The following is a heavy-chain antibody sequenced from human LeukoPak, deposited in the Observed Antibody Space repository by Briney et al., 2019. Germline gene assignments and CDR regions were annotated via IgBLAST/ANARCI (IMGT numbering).Heavy chain of an antibody. V-gene: IGHV3-23*01. Sequence: GGSLRLPCAASGFTFSSYAMSWVRQAPGKGLEWVSAISGSGGSTYYADSVKGRFTISRDNSKNTLYLQMNSLRAEDTAVYYCAKDRPPKTYYYDSSGYYYDAFDIWGQGTMVTVSS. CDR3: AKDRPPKTYYYDSSGYYYDAFDI. D-gene: IGHD3-22*01. CDR2: ISGSGGST. CDR1: GFTFSSYA. J-gene: IGHJ3*02.